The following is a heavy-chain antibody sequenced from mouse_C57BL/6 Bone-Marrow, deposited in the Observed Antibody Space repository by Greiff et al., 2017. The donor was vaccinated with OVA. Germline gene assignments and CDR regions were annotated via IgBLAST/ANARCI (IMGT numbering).Heavy chain of an antibody. CDR1: GYTFTDYE. V-gene: IGHV1-15*01. CDR2: IDPETGGT. D-gene: IGHD2-3*01. J-gene: IGHJ4*01. CDR3: TRIGYFYYYAMDY. Sequence: VKLQESGAELVRPGASVTLSCKASGYTFTDYEMHWVKQTPVHGLEWIGAIDPETGGTAYNQKFKGKAILTADKSSSTAYMELRSLTSEDSAVYYCTRIGYFYYYAMDYWGQGTSVTVSS.